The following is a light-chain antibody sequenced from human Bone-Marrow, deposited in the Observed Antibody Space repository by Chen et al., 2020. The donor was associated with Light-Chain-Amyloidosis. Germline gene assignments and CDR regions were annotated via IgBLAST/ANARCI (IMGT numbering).Light chain of an antibody. CDR3: QQSYSTLGVT. J-gene: IGKJ3*01. Sequence: DIQMTQSPSSLSASVGDRVTITCRASQSIFSNLNWYQHKPGKAPKLLISTASRLQSGVPSRFSGSGYGTDFTLTISRLQPEELATYYCQQSYSTLGVTFGPGTKVDIK. CDR1: QSIFSN. V-gene: IGKV1-39*01. CDR2: TAS.